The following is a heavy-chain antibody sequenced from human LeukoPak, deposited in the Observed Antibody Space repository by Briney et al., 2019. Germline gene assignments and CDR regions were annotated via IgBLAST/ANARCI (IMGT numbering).Heavy chain of an antibody. V-gene: IGHV3-30-3*01. CDR2: ISNDGNSK. CDR3: ARDRGGYTYSHDY. D-gene: IGHD5-18*01. J-gene: IGHJ4*02. Sequence: GGSLRLSGAASGFTLSENNVHWVRQAPGKGLEWVALISNDGNSKDYADSVKGRFTLSGDNSKTTLYLQMNSLRAEDTAVYYCARDRGGYTYSHDYWGQGTLDTVSS. CDR1: GFTLSENN.